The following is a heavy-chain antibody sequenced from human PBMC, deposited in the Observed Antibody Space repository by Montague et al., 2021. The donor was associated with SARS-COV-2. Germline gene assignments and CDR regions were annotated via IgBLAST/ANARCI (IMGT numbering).Heavy chain of an antibody. CDR2: IFYNGST. V-gene: IGHV4-59*01. J-gene: IGHJ5*01. CDR1: FGSISTYY. CDR3: ARQDAWAYCGDECYRGWFDS. D-gene: IGHD2-21*01. Sequence: TQSLTSTVSFGSISTYYWSWIRQPPGKGLEWIGFIFYNGSTKYNPSLKRRVSISLDTSKNQFSLKLSSVTAADTAVYYCARQDAWAYCGDECYRGWFDSWGQGTLVTVSS.